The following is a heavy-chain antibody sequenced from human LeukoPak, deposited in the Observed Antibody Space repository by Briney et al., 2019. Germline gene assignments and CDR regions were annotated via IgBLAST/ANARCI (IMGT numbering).Heavy chain of an antibody. J-gene: IGHJ5*02. Sequence: GSSVKVSCKASGGTFSSYAISWVRQAPGQGLEWMGGIIPIFGTANYAQKFRGRVTITTDESTSTAYMELSSLRSEDTAVYYCARGVKYSSSSGENWFDPWGQGTLVTVSS. V-gene: IGHV1-69*05. CDR3: ARGVKYSSSSGENWFDP. CDR1: GGTFSSYA. D-gene: IGHD6-6*01. CDR2: IIPIFGTA.